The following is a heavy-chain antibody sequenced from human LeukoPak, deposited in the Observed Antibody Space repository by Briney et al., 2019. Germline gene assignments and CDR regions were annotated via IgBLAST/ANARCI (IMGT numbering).Heavy chain of an antibody. CDR1: GYTFTSYD. Sequence: ASVTVSCKASGYTFTSYDINWVRQATGQGLEWMGWMNPNSGNTGYAQKFQGRVTMTRNTSISTAYMELSSLRSEDTAVYYCASRTYGSGSYYLGMDVWGQGTTVTVSS. D-gene: IGHD3-10*01. J-gene: IGHJ6*02. CDR3: ASRTYGSGSYYLGMDV. V-gene: IGHV1-8*01. CDR2: MNPNSGNT.